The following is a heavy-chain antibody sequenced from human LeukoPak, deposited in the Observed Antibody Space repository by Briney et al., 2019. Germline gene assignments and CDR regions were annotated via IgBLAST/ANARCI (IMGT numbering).Heavy chain of an antibody. V-gene: IGHV4-61*01. J-gene: IGHJ6*02. CDR1: GGSVSSGSYY. CDR3: ARGRRYYDILTGDYYYYGMDV. D-gene: IGHD3-9*01. Sequence: SGTLSLTCTVSGGSVSSGSYYWSWIRQPPGKGLEWIGYIYYSGSTNYNPSLKSRVTISVDTSKNQFSLKLSSVTAADTAVYYCARGRRYYDILTGDYYYYGMDVWGQGTTVTVSS. CDR2: IYYSGST.